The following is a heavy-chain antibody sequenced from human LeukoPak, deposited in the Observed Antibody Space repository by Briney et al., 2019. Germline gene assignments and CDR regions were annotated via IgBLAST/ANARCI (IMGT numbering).Heavy chain of an antibody. D-gene: IGHD6-6*01. Sequence: GRSLRLSCAASGFTFSSYAMSWVRQAPGKGLEGVSAIRGSGGSTYYADSVKGRFTISRDNSKNTLYLQMNSLRAEDTAVYYCAKNPTYSSSSSALFDYWGQGTLVTVSS. J-gene: IGHJ4*02. CDR3: AKNPTYSSSSSALFDY. CDR1: GFTFSSYA. V-gene: IGHV3-23*01. CDR2: IRGSGGST.